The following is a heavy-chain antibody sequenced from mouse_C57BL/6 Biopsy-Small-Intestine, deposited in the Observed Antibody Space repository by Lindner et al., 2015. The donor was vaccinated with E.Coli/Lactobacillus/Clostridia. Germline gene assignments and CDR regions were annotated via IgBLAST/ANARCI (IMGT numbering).Heavy chain of an antibody. CDR1: GGTFSSYT. CDR2: IIPIFSSA. D-gene: IGHD4-1*01. Sequence: SVKVSCKASGGTFSSYTINWVRQAPGQGLEWMGGIIPIFSSANYAQKFQGRVTITADESATTAYMELSSLTSQDTAVYYCAWSGTGVRSEYWGLGTLVTVSS. J-gene: IGHJ4*01. V-gene: IGHV1-69*02. CDR3: AWSGTGVRSEY.